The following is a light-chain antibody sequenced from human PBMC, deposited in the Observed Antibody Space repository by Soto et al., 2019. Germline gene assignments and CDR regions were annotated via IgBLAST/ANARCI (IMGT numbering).Light chain of an antibody. CDR3: QQNNSYPLT. V-gene: IGKV1-5*03. CDR1: QSISSW. J-gene: IGKJ4*01. CDR2: KAP. Sequence: DIQMTQSPSTLSASVGDRVTITCRASQSISSWLAWYQQKPGKAPELLIYKAPALETGVPSRFSGSESGTEVSLSISSLQPYDIAAYYCQQNNSYPLTFGGGTKVQI.